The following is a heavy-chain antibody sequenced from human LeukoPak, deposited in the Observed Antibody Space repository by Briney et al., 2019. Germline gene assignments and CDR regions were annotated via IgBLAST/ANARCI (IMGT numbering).Heavy chain of an antibody. V-gene: IGHV3-23*01. Sequence: GGSLRLSCAASGFTFSSYAMSWVRQAPGKGLEWVSAISGSGGSTYHADSVKGRFTISRDNSKNTLYLQMNSLRAEDTAVYYCARWADSGSSWGYWGQGTLVTVSS. CDR3: ARWADSGSSWGY. J-gene: IGHJ4*02. CDR1: GFTFSSYA. CDR2: ISGSGGST. D-gene: IGHD1-26*01.